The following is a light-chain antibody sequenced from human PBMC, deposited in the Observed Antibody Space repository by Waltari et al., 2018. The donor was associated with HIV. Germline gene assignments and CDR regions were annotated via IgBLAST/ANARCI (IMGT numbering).Light chain of an antibody. CDR1: KSVNLQ. Sequence: EIVMTQSPATLSVSPGEGATLSCRASKSVNLQLAWYQQKFGQAPRLLIYGAYTRATGIPARFSGSGSGTEFTLTISSLQSEDFALYYCHQYNSWPETFGQGTKVEIK. CDR2: GAY. J-gene: IGKJ1*01. V-gene: IGKV3-15*01. CDR3: HQYNSWPET.